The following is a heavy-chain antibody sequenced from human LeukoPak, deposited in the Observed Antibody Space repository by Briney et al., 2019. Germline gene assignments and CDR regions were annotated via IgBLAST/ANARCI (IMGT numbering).Heavy chain of an antibody. Sequence: PSETLSLTCTVYGGSFSGYYWSWIRQPPGKGLEWIGEINHSGSTNYNPSLKSRVTISVDTSKNQFSLKLSSVTAADTAVYYCARLLPNNMITFGGVITDYWGQGTLVTVSS. V-gene: IGHV4-34*01. J-gene: IGHJ4*02. CDR1: GGSFSGYY. CDR3: ARLLPNNMITFGGVITDY. D-gene: IGHD3-16*01. CDR2: INHSGST.